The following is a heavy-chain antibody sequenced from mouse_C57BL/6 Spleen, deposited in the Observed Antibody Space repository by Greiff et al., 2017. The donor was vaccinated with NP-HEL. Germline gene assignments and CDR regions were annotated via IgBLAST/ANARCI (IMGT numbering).Heavy chain of an antibody. Sequence: VQLQQSGAELVKPGASVKLSCKASGYTFTEYTIHWVKQRSGQGLEWIGWFYPGSGSIKYNEKFKDKATLTADKSSSTVYMALSRLTSEDSAVYFCARHEDTHYGSSDWYFDVWGTGTTVTVSS. CDR1: GYTFTEYT. CDR3: ARHEDTHYGSSDWYFDV. CDR2: FYPGSGSI. J-gene: IGHJ1*03. V-gene: IGHV1-62-2*01. D-gene: IGHD1-1*01.